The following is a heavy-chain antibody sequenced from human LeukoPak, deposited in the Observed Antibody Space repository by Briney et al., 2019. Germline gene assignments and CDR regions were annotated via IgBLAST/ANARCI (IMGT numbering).Heavy chain of an antibody. Sequence: PGGSLRLSRAASGFTFSSYAMSWVRQAPGEGLEWVSAISGSGATTYYADPVKGRFTISRDNSKNTLYLQMNSLRAEDTAVYYCTKIGSMTTVTAPDSPVDRWGQGTLVTVSS. CDR3: TKIGSMTTVTAPDSPVDR. V-gene: IGHV3-23*01. D-gene: IGHD4-11*01. J-gene: IGHJ5*02. CDR1: GFTFSSYA. CDR2: ISGSGATT.